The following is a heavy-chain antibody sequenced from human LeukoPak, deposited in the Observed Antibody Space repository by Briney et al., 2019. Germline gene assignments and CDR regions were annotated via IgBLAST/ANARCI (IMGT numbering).Heavy chain of an antibody. CDR1: GGSISSYY. CDR3: ARQIVTNSGWSYHFDL. D-gene: IGHD6-19*01. CDR2: IYYSGST. V-gene: IGHV4-39*01. J-gene: IGHJ4*02. Sequence: SETLSLTCTVSGGSISSYYWGWIRQPPGKGLEWIGSIYYSGSTYYNPSLKSRVTISVDTSKNQFSLKLSSVTAADTAVYYCARQIVTNSGWSYHFDLWGQGTLVTVSS.